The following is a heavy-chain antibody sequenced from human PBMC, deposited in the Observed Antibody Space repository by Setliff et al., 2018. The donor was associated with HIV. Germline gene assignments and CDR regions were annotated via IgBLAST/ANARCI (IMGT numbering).Heavy chain of an antibody. D-gene: IGHD5-18*01. V-gene: IGHV3-11*04. J-gene: IGHJ5*02. CDR3: ARDGGLRGYSYGWPDH. CDR1: GGSFSGYY. Sequence: LSLTCTVYGGSFSGYYWSWIRQPPGKGLEWVSDIRSDGRVTFYADSVKGRFTISRDNARNSLYLQMNNLRVEDTAVYYCARDGGLRGYSYGWPDHWGQGTLVTVSS. CDR2: IRSDGRVT.